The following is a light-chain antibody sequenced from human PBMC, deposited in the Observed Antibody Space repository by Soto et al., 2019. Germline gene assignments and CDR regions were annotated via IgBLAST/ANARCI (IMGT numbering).Light chain of an antibody. V-gene: IGLV2-11*01. Sequence: QSALTQPRSVSGSPGQSVTISCTGTSSDVGNYNYVSWYQQHPGKAPKVMIYDVSKRPSGVPDRFSGSKSGNTASLTISGLQVEDEADYCCCSYAGRYALWVFGGGTKLTVL. CDR3: CSYAGRYALWV. J-gene: IGLJ3*02. CDR1: SSDVGNYNY. CDR2: DVS.